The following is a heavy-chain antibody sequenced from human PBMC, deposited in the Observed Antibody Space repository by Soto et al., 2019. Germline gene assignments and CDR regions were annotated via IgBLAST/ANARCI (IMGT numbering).Heavy chain of an antibody. CDR1: GFTFSNYA. CDR3: AKDYYDSSGYSYFGY. CDR2: ISGSGGST. D-gene: IGHD3-22*01. V-gene: IGHV3-23*01. J-gene: IGHJ4*02. Sequence: PGGSLRLSCAASGFTFSNYAMSWVRQPPGKGLEWVSAISGSGGSTYYADSVKGRFTISRDNSKNMLYLQMNSVRAEDTAVYYCAKDYYDSSGYSYFGYWGQGTQVTVSS.